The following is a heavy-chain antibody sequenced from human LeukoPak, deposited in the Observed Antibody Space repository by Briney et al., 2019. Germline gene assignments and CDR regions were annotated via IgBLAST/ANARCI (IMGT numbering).Heavy chain of an antibody. J-gene: IGHJ4*02. D-gene: IGHD5-12*01. CDR1: GFTFSSYA. CDR2: ISGSGGST. Sequence: PGGSLRLSCAASGFTFSSYAMSWVRQAPGKGLEWVSAISGSGGSTYYAGSVKGRFTISRDNSKNTLYLQMNSLRAEDTAVYYCAKAFYSGYDSGVDYWGQGTLVTVSS. CDR3: AKAFYSGYDSGVDY. V-gene: IGHV3-23*01.